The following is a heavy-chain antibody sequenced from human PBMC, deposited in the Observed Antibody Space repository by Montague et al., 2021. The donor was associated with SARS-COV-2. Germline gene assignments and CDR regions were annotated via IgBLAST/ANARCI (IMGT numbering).Heavy chain of an antibody. CDR3: ARFGSGTLEFDL. CDR1: GAPISTGIYY. V-gene: IGHV4-61*02. Sequence: TLSLTCTVSGAPISTGIYYWSWIRQPAGKGLEWIGRIRTTGHTDYNRSLERRVFMSVGTSTNQFSLSLTSVTAADTAVYFCARFGSGTLEFDLWGQGTLVTVSS. D-gene: IGHD1-26*01. CDR2: IRTTGHT. J-gene: IGHJ4*02.